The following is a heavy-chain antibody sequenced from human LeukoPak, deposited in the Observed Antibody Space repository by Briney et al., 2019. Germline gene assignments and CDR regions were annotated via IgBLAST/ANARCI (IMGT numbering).Heavy chain of an antibody. Sequence: ASVKVSCKASVYTFTSYDINWVRQTTAQGLEWMGWMNPNSGNTGYAQKFQGRVTITGNTSITTAYMELSSLRSEDTAVYYCARRQYGSGSSLYYWGQGTLVTVSS. CDR1: VYTFTSYD. J-gene: IGHJ4*02. D-gene: IGHD3-10*01. CDR3: ARRQYGSGSSLYY. CDR2: MNPNSGNT. V-gene: IGHV1-8*03.